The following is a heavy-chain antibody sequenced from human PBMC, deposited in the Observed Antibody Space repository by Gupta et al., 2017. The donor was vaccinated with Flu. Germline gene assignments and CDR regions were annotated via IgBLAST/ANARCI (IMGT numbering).Heavy chain of an antibody. Sequence: QVRLQESGPRLVKPSETLSLTCIVSGGSIGSEYWSWLRQPPGEGLEWIGYTYKSGTTEYNPSLKSRVAISVDRFKNQFSLRLSSVTAADTAVYYCARDGSGRSFQIWGQGTMVTVSS. V-gene: IGHV4-4*08. CDR1: GGSIGSEY. J-gene: IGHJ3*02. D-gene: IGHD6-19*01. CDR2: TYKSGTT. CDR3: ARDGSGRSFQI.